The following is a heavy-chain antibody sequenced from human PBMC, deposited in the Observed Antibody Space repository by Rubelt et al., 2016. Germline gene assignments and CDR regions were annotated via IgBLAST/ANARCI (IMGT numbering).Heavy chain of an antibody. D-gene: IGHD3-10*01. CDR3: ARDASTMVRGVISLSAFDI. J-gene: IGHJ3*02. V-gene: IGHV4-34*01. Sequence: QVQLQQWGAGLLKPSETLSLTCAVYGGSFSGYYWSWIRQPPGKGLEWIGEINHSGSTNYNPSLKSRVPISVDTAKNQFSLKLSSVTAADTAVYYCARDASTMVRGVISLSAFDIWGQGTMVTVSS. CDR2: INHSGST. CDR1: GGSFSGYY.